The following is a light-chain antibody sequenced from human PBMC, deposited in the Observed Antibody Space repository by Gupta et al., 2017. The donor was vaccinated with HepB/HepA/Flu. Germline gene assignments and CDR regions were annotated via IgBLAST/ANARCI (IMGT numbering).Light chain of an antibody. J-gene: IGKJ1*01. Sequence: DMQMTQSASTLSASMGDRVTITCRTSQTIGKRLAWYHPQPGKAPKFLIYQGSNLEDGVPSRFSGSGSETDFTLTITSLQPDDFATHSSEEEDSFPWAFGQGTKVDIK. CDR1: QTIGKR. CDR2: QGS. CDR3: EEEDSFPWA. V-gene: IGKV1-5*03.